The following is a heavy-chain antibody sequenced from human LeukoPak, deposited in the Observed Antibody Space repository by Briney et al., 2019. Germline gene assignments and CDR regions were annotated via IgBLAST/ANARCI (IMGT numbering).Heavy chain of an antibody. J-gene: IGHJ3*02. V-gene: IGHV4-61*01. CDR3: ASEGPHMIGSFDI. CDR2: IYYRGTT. Sequence: PSETLSLTCTVSGGSVSSGSDYWSWIRQPPGKGLEWIGYIYYRGTTNYNPSLKSRVTISVDTSKNQFSLKLSSVTAADTAVYYCASEGPHMIGSFDIWGQGTMVTVSS. CDR1: GGSVSSGSDY. D-gene: IGHD3-22*01.